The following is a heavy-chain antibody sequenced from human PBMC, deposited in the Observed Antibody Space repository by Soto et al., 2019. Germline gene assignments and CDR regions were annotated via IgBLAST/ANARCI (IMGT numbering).Heavy chain of an antibody. J-gene: IGHJ4*02. Sequence: GGSLRLSCAASGFTFSSYAMSWVRQAPGKGLEWVSAISGSGGSTYYADSVKGRFTISRDNSKNTLYLQMNSLRAEDTAVYYCPKVTAVDCGGDCYHFDYWGQGTLVTVSS. D-gene: IGHD2-21*02. CDR1: GFTFSSYA. CDR2: ISGSGGST. V-gene: IGHV3-23*01. CDR3: PKVTAVDCGGDCYHFDY.